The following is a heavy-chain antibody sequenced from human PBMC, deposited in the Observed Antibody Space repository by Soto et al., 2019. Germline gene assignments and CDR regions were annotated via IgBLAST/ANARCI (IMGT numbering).Heavy chain of an antibody. Sequence: SETLSLTCTVSRGYVNTFHWSWVRQPAGKGLEWIGRIFPNGNTDYSPSLKSRVTLSVDTSKNQISLNLTSVTAADMAVYYCARAPKVSGSSQTRPDFWGQGTLVTVSS. D-gene: IGHD6-6*01. V-gene: IGHV4-4*07. CDR3: ARAPKVSGSSQTRPDF. J-gene: IGHJ4*02. CDR2: IFPNGNT. CDR1: RGYVNTFH.